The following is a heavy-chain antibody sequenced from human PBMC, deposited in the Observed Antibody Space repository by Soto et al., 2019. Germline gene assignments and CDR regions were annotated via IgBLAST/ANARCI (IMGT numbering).Heavy chain of an antibody. CDR1: GFTFSSDA. J-gene: IGHJ4*02. V-gene: IGHV3-30-3*02. CDR2: IPYHGSDK. Sequence: GSLRLSCEASGFTFSSDAMHWVRQAPGKGLEWVAVIPYHGSDKYYADSVKGRFTISRDNSKNTLYLQMNSLRADDTAVYYCAKDQASGQGSFDSWGQGTLVTVSS. CDR3: AKDQASGQGSFDS.